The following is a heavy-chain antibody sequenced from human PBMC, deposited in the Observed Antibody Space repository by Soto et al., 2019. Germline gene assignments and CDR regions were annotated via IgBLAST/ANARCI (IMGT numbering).Heavy chain of an antibody. V-gene: IGHV3-7*01. J-gene: IGHJ3*02. CDR3: ASPEYYDIFTGSEMGAFDI. Sequence: EVQLVESGGGLVQPGGSLRLSCAASGFTFSSYWMSWVRQAPGKGLEWVANIKQDGSEKYYVDSVKGRFTISRDNAKNSLYLQMNSLRAEDTAVYYCASPEYYDIFTGSEMGAFDIWGQGTMVTVSS. CDR1: GFTFSSYW. CDR2: IKQDGSEK. D-gene: IGHD3-9*01.